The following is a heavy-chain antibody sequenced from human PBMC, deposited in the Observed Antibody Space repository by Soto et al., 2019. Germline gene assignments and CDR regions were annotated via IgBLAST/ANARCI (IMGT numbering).Heavy chain of an antibody. CDR1: GFTFSDYY. CDR2: ISSSSSYT. J-gene: IGHJ6*02. V-gene: IGHV3-11*06. CDR3: ARGPRGYYGMDV. Sequence: GGSLRLSCAASGFTFSDYYMSWIRQAPGKGLEWVSYISSSSSYTNYADSVKGRFTISRDNAKNSLYLQMNSLRAEDTAVYYCARGPRGYYGMDVWGQGTTVTVSS.